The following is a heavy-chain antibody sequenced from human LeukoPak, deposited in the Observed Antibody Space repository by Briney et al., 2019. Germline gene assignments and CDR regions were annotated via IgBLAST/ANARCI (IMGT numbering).Heavy chain of an antibody. J-gene: IGHJ5*02. CDR2: ISGSGGST. V-gene: IGHV3-23*01. Sequence: PGGSLRLSCAASGFTFSSYAMSWVRQAPGKGLEWVSAISGSGGSTYYADSVKGRFTISRDNSKNTLYLQMNSLRAEDTAVYYCARYDYGDNTFDPWGQGTLVTVSS. CDR3: ARYDYGDNTFDP. CDR1: GFTFSSYA. D-gene: IGHD4-17*01.